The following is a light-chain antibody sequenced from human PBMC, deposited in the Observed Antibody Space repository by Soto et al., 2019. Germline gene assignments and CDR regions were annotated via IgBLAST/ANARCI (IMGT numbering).Light chain of an antibody. CDR2: DVS. Sequence: QSALTQPHSASGSLGQSVTISCTGTSSDVGGYNYVSWYHQHPGKARKLMLYDVSQRPSGVPDRFSVSKSGHTASLTVSGLQAEDEADYYCSSYAGSNNLVFGTGNKVTVL. CDR3: SSYAGSNNLV. J-gene: IGLJ1*01. V-gene: IGLV2-8*01. CDR1: SSDVGGYNY.